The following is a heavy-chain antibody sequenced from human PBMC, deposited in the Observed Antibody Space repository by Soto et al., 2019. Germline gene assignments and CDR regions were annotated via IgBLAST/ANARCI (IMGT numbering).Heavy chain of an antibody. Sequence: EVQLLESGGGLVQPGGSLRLSCAASGFTFSTYAMSWVRQAPGKGLEWVSAITGSGGSTYHADSVKGRFTISRDNSKKTLYLQMNSLRADDTAVYYCAKGSSASRPYYFDYWGQGTLVTVSS. CDR1: GFTFSTYA. V-gene: IGHV3-23*01. CDR3: AKGSSASRPYYFDY. D-gene: IGHD3-22*01. J-gene: IGHJ4*02. CDR2: ITGSGGST.